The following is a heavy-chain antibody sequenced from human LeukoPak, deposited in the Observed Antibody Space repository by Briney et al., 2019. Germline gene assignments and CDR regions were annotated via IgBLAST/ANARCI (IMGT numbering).Heavy chain of an antibody. D-gene: IGHD6-19*01. Sequence: ASVKVSCKASGYTFTSYGISWVRQAPGQGLEWMGWMNPNSGNTGYAQKFQGRVTMTRNTSISTAYMELSSLRSEDTAVYYCARGLPRGYSSGWGIDYWGQGTLVTVSS. J-gene: IGHJ4*02. CDR2: MNPNSGNT. CDR1: GYTFTSYG. V-gene: IGHV1-8*02. CDR3: ARGLPRGYSSGWGIDY.